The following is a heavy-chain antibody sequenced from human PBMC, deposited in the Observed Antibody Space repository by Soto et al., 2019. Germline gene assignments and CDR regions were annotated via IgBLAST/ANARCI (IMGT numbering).Heavy chain of an antibody. D-gene: IGHD2-15*01. V-gene: IGHV4-34*01. CDR2: INHSGST. CDR3: ARGFAATTLIFDY. J-gene: IGHJ4*02. CDR1: GGSFSGYY. Sequence: SETLSLTCAVYGGSFSGYYWSWIRQPPGKGLEWIGEINHSGSTNYNPSLKSRVTISVDTSKNQFSLKLSSVTAADTAVYYCARGFAATTLIFDYWGQGTLVTVSS.